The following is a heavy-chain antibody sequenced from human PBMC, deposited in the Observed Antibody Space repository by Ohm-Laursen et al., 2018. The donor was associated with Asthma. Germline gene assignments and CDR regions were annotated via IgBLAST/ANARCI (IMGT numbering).Heavy chain of an antibody. J-gene: IGHJ4*02. CDR3: ARLDWVRSMFDS. Sequence: SQTLSLTCTLSGASFSTYYWGWIRQPPGKGLEWIGYIYSTGSTNYNPSLESRVTISIDTSTNQFSLKPSSVTAADTALYFCARLDWVRSMFDSWGPGIQVLVSS. CDR2: IYSTGST. D-gene: IGHD3-9*01. V-gene: IGHV4-59*01. CDR1: GASFSTYY.